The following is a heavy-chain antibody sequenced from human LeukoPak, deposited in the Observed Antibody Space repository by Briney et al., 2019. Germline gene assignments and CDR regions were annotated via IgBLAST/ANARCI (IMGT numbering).Heavy chain of an antibody. Sequence: AGSLRLSCAASGFTFSSYAMSWVRQAPGKGLEWVSAIGGCGGSTYYADSVKGRFTISRDNSKNTLYLQMNSLRAEDTAVYYRAKDLGQVTMGVWGKGTTVTVSS. D-gene: IGHD3-3*01. V-gene: IGHV3-23*01. J-gene: IGHJ6*04. CDR3: AKDLGQVTMGV. CDR1: GFTFSSYA. CDR2: IGGCGGST.